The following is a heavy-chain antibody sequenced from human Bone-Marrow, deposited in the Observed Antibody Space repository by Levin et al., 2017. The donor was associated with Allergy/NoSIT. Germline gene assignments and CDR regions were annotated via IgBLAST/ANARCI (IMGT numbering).Heavy chain of an antibody. CDR1: GDSIRSYL. CDR3: ARVNYDFSSGFVKSLPLTNYYYDGMDV. Sequence: KPSETLSLTCSVSGDSIRSYLWSWIRQPPGKGLEWIGFIYYSGHNDFNPSLKSRITTSADTSKNEFSLRLSSVTAADTAVYYCARVNYDFSSGFVKSLPLTNYYYDGMDVWGQGTTVIVSS. J-gene: IGHJ6*02. CDR2: IYYSGHN. D-gene: IGHD3-3*01. V-gene: IGHV4-59*01.